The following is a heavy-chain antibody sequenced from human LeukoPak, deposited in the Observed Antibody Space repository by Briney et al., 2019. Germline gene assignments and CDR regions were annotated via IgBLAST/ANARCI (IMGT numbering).Heavy chain of an antibody. Sequence: GGSLRLSCAASGFTFSSYAMSWVRQAPGKGLEWVSAISGGGGSTYYADSVKGRFTISRDNSKNTLYLQMNSLRAEDTAVYYCAKWILPYYYGMDVWGQGTTVTVSS. V-gene: IGHV3-23*01. J-gene: IGHJ6*02. D-gene: IGHD5-18*01. CDR1: GFTFSSYA. CDR3: AKWILPYYYGMDV. CDR2: ISGGGGST.